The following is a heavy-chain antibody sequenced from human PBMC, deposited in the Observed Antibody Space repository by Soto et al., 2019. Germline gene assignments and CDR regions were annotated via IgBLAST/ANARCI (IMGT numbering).Heavy chain of an antibody. CDR1: GGTFSSYA. Sequence: ASVKVSCKASGGTFSSYAISWVRQAPGQGLEWMGGIIPIFGTANYAQKFQGRVTITADESTSTAYMELSSLRSEDTAVYYCARDFDRSSGEFDPWGQGPMVTVYS. V-gene: IGHV1-69*13. CDR3: ARDFDRSSGEFDP. J-gene: IGHJ5*02. CDR2: IIPIFGTA. D-gene: IGHD6-25*01.